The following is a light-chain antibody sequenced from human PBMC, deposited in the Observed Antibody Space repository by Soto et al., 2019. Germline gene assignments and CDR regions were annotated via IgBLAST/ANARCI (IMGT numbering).Light chain of an antibody. V-gene: IGKV1-8*01. CDR2: MAS. Sequence: AIRMTQSPSSFSASTGDRVTITCRASQGISSYLAWYQQKPGKAPKVLIHMASSLKSGVPSRFSGSGSGTEFTLTITSLQPDDSATYYCQQYNSLSSVSFGGGTKVDIK. J-gene: IGKJ4*01. CDR1: QGISSY. CDR3: QQYNSLSSVS.